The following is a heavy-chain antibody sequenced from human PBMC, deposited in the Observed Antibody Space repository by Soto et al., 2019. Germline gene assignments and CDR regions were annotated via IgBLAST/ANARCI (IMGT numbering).Heavy chain of an antibody. CDR1: GFTFSSYA. D-gene: IGHD6-19*01. J-gene: IGHJ1*01. Sequence: EVQLLESGGGLVQPGGSLRLSCAASGFTFSSYAMSWVRQAPGKGLEWVSGISGSGDSTYYADSVKGRFTISRDNSKNTLDLQMYSLGAEDTAGYCCAKGVPGIAVAGTGYFQHWGRGTLVTVSS. CDR2: ISGSGDST. CDR3: AKGVPGIAVAGTGYFQH. V-gene: IGHV3-23*01.